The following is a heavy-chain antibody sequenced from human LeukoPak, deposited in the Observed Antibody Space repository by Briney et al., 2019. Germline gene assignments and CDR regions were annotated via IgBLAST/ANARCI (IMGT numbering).Heavy chain of an antibody. Sequence: TGGSLRLSCAASEFTFSNSGMHWLRQAPGKGLEWVAFLRYDGSSKLYTDSVKGRFTISRDNSKNTLYLQMNSLRVEDAALYYCAKDSVYGGWGNAFDIWGQGTMVTVSS. J-gene: IGHJ3*02. CDR1: EFTFSNSG. CDR3: AKDSVYGGWGNAFDI. CDR2: LRYDGSSK. V-gene: IGHV3-30*02. D-gene: IGHD3-16*01.